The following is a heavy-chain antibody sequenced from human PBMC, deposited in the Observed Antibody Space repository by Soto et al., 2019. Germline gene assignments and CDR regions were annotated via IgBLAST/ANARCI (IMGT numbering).Heavy chain of an antibody. CDR2: IIPIFGTA. J-gene: IGHJ4*02. D-gene: IGHD1-26*01. CDR1: GGTFSSYA. V-gene: IGHV1-69*06. Sequence: QVQLLQSGAELKKPGSSVTVSCDASGGTFSSYAISWVRQAPGQRREGMGGIIPIFGTANYEQKFQGRVTITADKSTSTAYMELSSLRSEDTAVYYCARVGGSYNQRDYWGQGNLVTVSS. CDR3: ARVGGSYNQRDY.